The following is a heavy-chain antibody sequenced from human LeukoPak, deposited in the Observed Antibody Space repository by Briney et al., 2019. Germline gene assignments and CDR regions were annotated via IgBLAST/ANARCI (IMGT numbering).Heavy chain of an antibody. CDR3: ARRVRGVLNWFDP. CDR2: IYYSGST. J-gene: IGHJ5*02. CDR1: GGSISSSSYY. Sequence: SETLSLTCTVSGGSISSSSYYWSWIRQPPGKGLEWIGSIYYSGSTYYNPSLKSRVTISVDTSKNQFSLKLSSVTAADTAVYYCARRVRGVLNWFDPWGQGTLVTVSS. D-gene: IGHD3-10*01. V-gene: IGHV4-39*01.